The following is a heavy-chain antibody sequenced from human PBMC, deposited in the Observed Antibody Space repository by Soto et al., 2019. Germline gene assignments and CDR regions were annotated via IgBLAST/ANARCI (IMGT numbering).Heavy chain of an antibody. Sequence: SETLSLTCAVYGGSFSGYYWSWIRQPPGKGLEWIGEINHSGSTNYNPSLKSRVTISVDTSKNQFSLKLSSVTAADTAVYYCARVSGIAALPVPLPYYYYGMDVWGQGTTVTVSS. CDR2: INHSGST. J-gene: IGHJ6*02. CDR3: ARVSGIAALPVPLPYYYYGMDV. CDR1: GGSFSGYY. D-gene: IGHD6-13*01. V-gene: IGHV4-34*01.